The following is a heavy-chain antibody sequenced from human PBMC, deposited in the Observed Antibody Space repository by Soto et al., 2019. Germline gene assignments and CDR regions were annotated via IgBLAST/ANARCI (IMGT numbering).Heavy chain of an antibody. CDR3: ARTLGIVGADFDY. D-gene: IGHD1-26*01. CDR2: ISYDGSKN. V-gene: IGHV3-30-3*01. Sequence: QVQLVESGGGVVQPGGSLRLSCAASGFTFTNYALHWVRQAPGKGLEWVAMISYDGSKNHYADSVKGRFTISRDNSKKTLHLQMDSLRGDDTAVYYCARTLGIVGADFDYWGQGTLVTVSS. J-gene: IGHJ4*02. CDR1: GFTFTNYA.